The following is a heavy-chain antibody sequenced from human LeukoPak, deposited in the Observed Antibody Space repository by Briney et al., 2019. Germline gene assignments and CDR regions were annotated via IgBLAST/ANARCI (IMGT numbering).Heavy chain of an antibody. Sequence: GGSLRLSCAASGFTFDNYAMNWVRQVPGKGLEWISLISWNSGTMGYADSVKGRFTISRDNANNFLYLQMNSLRAEDTALYYCARAYKDRSLAGKKEFFQHWGQGTLVTVSS. J-gene: IGHJ1*01. CDR1: GFTFDNYA. D-gene: IGHD6-19*01. CDR3: ARAYKDRSLAGKKEFFQH. V-gene: IGHV3-9*01. CDR2: ISWNSGTM.